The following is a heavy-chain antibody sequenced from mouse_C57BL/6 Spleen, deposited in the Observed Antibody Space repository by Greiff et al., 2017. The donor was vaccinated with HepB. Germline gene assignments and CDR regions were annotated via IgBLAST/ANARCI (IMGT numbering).Heavy chain of an antibody. D-gene: IGHD4-1*01. Sequence: QVQLQQPGAELVKPGASVKLSCKASGYTFTSYWMHRVKQRPGQGLEWIGMIYPNSGSTNYNEKFKSKATLTVDKSSSTAYMQLSSLTSDDSAVYYCARVLGRGGHGYWGQGTTLTVSS. V-gene: IGHV1-64*01. CDR2: IYPNSGST. J-gene: IGHJ2*01. CDR3: ARVLGRGGHGY. CDR1: GYTFTSYW.